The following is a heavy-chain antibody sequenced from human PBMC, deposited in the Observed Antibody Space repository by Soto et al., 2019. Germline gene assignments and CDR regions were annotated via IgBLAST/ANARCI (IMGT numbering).Heavy chain of an antibody. Sequence: GGSLRLSCAASGFTFSSYGMHWVRQAPGKGLEWVAVISYDGSNKYYADSVKGRFTISRDNSKNTLYLQMNSLRAEDTAVYYCAKDRGYTRIAAADYWGQGTLVTVSS. CDR1: GFTFSSYG. V-gene: IGHV3-30*18. J-gene: IGHJ4*02. CDR2: ISYDGSNK. CDR3: AKDRGYTRIAAADY. D-gene: IGHD6-13*01.